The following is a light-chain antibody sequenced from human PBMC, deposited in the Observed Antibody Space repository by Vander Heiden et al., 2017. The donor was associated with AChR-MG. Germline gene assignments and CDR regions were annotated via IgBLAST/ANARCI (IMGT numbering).Light chain of an antibody. J-gene: IGKJ4*01. CDR2: GAS. Sequence: ELVMTQSPATLSVSPGERASLSCRASQSVSSNLAWYHQKPGQAPRLLIYGASTRATGIPARFSGSGYGTEFTLTISSRQSEDFAVYYCQQYKNWPPLTFGGGTKVEIK. V-gene: IGKV3-15*01. CDR1: QSVSSN. CDR3: QQYKNWPPLT.